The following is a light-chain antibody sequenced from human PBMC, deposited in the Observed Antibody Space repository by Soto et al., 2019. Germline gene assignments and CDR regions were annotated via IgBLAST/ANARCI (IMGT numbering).Light chain of an antibody. J-gene: IGKJ1*01. CDR3: QHYSNSATT. V-gene: IGKV3-20*01. Sequence: DIELTQSPCTLSLSLGERVTLSCRASQSVSSSYVAWYQQTPGQPTRLLFYAASRKGAGIPDMFSGSGSRTDFTLTISIQDDEDVAVYFCQHYSNSATTFGQGTKVDIK. CDR2: AAS. CDR1: QSVSSSY.